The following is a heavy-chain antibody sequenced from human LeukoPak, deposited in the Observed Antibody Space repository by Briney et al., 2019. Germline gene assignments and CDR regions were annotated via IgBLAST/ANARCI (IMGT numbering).Heavy chain of an antibody. CDR3: AKTNGDYRGRYFDY. CDR2: ISGSGGST. J-gene: IGHJ4*02. V-gene: IGHV3-23*01. Sequence: GGSLRLSCAASGFIFSSYAMSWVRQAPGKGLEWVSAISGSGGSTYYADSVKGRFTISRDNSKNTLYLQMNSLRAEDTAVYYCAKTNGDYRGRYFDYWGQGTLVTVSS. CDR1: GFIFSSYA. D-gene: IGHD4-17*01.